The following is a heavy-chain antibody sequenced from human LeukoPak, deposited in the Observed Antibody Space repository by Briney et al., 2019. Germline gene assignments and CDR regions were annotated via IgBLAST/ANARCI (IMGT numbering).Heavy chain of an antibody. D-gene: IGHD3-10*01. CDR3: ARDPRAPYYYMDV. V-gene: IGHV3-30*04. Sequence: GGSLRLSCVGSGISFRRDGIHWVRQAPGKGLEWVSFMSFDGSDEKYADSVKGRFTMSRDNSKNTLWPQMSSLGHEDTAVYYCARDPRAPYYYMDVWGKGTAVTVSS. J-gene: IGHJ6*03. CDR1: GISFRRDG. CDR2: MSFDGSDE.